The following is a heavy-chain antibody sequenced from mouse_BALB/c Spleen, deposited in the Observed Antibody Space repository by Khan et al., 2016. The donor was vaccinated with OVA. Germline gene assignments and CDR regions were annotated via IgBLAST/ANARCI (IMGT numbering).Heavy chain of an antibody. CDR2: ISYSGST. J-gene: IGHJ4*01. D-gene: IGHD2-3*01. Sequence: EVHLVESGPGLVKPSQSLSLTCTVTGYSITSDYAWNWIRQFPGNKLEWMGYISYSGSTSYNPSLKSRISITRDTSKNQFFLQLNSVTTEDTATYYCARDGSRYNYAMDYWGQGTAVTVSS. CDR3: ARDGSRYNYAMDY. V-gene: IGHV3-2*02. CDR1: GYSITSDYA.